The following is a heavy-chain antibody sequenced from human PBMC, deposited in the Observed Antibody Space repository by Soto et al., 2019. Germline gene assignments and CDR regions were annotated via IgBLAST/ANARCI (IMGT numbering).Heavy chain of an antibody. CDR1: GGSISSRSYY. CDR2: IYYSGST. J-gene: IGHJ4*02. CDR3: ARLAGPYFDY. V-gene: IGHV4-61*01. Sequence: SETLSLTCTVSGGSISSRSYYWGWIRQPPGKGLEWIGYIYYSGSTNYNPSLKSRVTISVDTSKNQFSLKLSSVTAADTAVYYCARLAGPYFDYWGQGTLVTVSS.